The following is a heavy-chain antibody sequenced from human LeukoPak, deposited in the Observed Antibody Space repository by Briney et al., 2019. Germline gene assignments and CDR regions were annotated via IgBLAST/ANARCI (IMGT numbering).Heavy chain of an antibody. V-gene: IGHV3-23*01. Sequence: PGGSLRLSCAASGFTVSSNYMSWVRQAPGKGLEWVSAISGSGGSTYYADSVKGRFTISRDNSKNTLYLQMNSLRAEDTAVYYCARDLSGYEDTSFPNWGQGTLVTVSS. D-gene: IGHD5-12*01. CDR3: ARDLSGYEDTSFPN. CDR2: ISGSGGST. CDR1: GFTVSSNY. J-gene: IGHJ4*02.